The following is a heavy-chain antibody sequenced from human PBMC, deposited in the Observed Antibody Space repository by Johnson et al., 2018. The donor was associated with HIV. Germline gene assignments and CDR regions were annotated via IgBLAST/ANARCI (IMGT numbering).Heavy chain of an antibody. CDR3: ARRDSGSWSFDL. Sequence: VQLVESGGGVLRPGASLRLSCEGFGFIFDDYGLNWVRQAPGKGLEWVSGINWNGGNTGYADSVKGRCTISRDNDKSSVYMQMNNLRAEDTAFYYCARRDSGSWSFDLWGQGTMVTVSS. J-gene: IGHJ3*01. V-gene: IGHV3-20*04. CDR2: INWNGGNT. CDR1: GFIFDDYG. D-gene: IGHD1-26*01.